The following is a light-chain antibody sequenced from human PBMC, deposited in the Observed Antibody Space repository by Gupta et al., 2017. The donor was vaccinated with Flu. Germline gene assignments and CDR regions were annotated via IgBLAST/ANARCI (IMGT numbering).Light chain of an antibody. CDR3: QQDDSYSWT. Sequence: GDRVTITCRASQRIDSWLAWFQQKPGKAPKLLIYSASGLESGVPSRFSGGSSGTEFTLTISSLQPDDFATYYCQQDDSYSWTFGQGTKVEVK. V-gene: IGKV1-5*03. CDR1: QRIDSW. CDR2: SAS. J-gene: IGKJ1*01.